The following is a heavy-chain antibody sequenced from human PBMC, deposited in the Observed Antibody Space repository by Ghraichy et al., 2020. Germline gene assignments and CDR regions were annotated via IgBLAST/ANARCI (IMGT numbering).Heavy chain of an antibody. CDR1: GFTFGDYA. CDR2: IRSKAYGGTT. J-gene: IGHJ6*02. CDR3: TREGITGTPSADYGMDV. V-gene: IGHV3-49*04. Sequence: GGSLRLSCTASGFTFGDYAMSWVRQAPGKGLEWVGFIRSKAYGGTTEYAASVKGRFTISRDDSKSIAYLQMNSLKTEDTAVYYCTREGITGTPSADYGMDVWGQGTTVTVSS. D-gene: IGHD1-20*01.